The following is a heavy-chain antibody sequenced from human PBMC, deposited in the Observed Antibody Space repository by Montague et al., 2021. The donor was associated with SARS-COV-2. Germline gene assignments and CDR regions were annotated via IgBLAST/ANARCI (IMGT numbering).Heavy chain of an antibody. D-gene: IGHD6-19*01. J-gene: IGHJ4*02. CDR1: GGSISSSNW. V-gene: IGHV4-4*02. CDR2: IYHSGNT. Sequence: SETLSLTCAVSGGSISSSNWCSWVRPPPGKGLEWIGEIYHSGNTNYNPSLKSRVTISVDKSKNQFSLKLSSVTAADTAVYYCARDLFSPYSSGWYADYWGQGTLVTVSS. CDR3: ARDLFSPYSSGWYADY.